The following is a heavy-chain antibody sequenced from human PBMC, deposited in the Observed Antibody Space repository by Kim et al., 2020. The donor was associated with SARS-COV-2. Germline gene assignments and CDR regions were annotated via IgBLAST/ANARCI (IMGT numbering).Heavy chain of an antibody. J-gene: IGHJ4*02. V-gene: IGHV3-66*01. D-gene: IGHD1-26*01. CDR3: ARGLVGSTTSFDS. Sequence: QYADHGGGNFTVSRDNSKNALFLQMTTLRAEDTAVYFCARGLVGSTTSFDSWGQGTLVTVSS.